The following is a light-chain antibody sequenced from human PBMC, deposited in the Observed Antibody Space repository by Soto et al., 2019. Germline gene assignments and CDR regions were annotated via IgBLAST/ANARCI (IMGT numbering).Light chain of an antibody. Sequence: IQLTQSPSSLSASVGDRVTITCRASQGISSYLGWYQQKPGKAPNLLIYAASTLQSGVPSRFSGSGSGTEFALTISSLQPDDFATYYCQQYNTYSWTFGPGTKVDIK. V-gene: IGKV1-9*01. CDR3: QQYNTYSWT. CDR2: AAS. CDR1: QGISSY. J-gene: IGKJ1*01.